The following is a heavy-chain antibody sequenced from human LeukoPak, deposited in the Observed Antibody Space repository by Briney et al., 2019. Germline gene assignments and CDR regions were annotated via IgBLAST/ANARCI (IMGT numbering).Heavy chain of an antibody. J-gene: IGHJ4*02. V-gene: IGHV1-46*01. Sequence: ASVTVSYTSSGYTFTIYYMHWVRQAPGQGLEWMGIINPSGGSTSYAQKFQGRVTMTRDTSTSTVYMELSSLRSEDTAVYYCARDGLWELPNFDYWGQGILVTVSS. CDR3: ARDGLWELPNFDY. CDR2: INPSGGST. D-gene: IGHD1-26*01. CDR1: GYTFTIYY.